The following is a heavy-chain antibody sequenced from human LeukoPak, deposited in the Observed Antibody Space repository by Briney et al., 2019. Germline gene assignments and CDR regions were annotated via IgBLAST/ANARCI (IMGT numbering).Heavy chain of an antibody. Sequence: PGGSLRLSCAASGFTVSNNYMTWVRQIPGKGLEWVSVIYSGGSPYYADSVKGRFTISRDNSDNTLYLQMNSLRAEDTAFYYCARGNNSPYDHTFDYWGQGTLVTVSS. CDR3: ARGNNSPYDHTFDY. D-gene: IGHD1-1*01. CDR2: IYSGGSP. V-gene: IGHV3-53*01. J-gene: IGHJ4*02. CDR1: GFTVSNNY.